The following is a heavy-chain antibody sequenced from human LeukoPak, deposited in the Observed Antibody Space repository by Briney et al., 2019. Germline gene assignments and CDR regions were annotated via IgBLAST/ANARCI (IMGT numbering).Heavy chain of an antibody. D-gene: IGHD3-22*01. J-gene: IGHJ5*02. CDR2: IYYSGST. Sequence: KPSETLSLTCTVSGGSISSYYWSWIRQPPGKGLEWIGYIYYSGSTNYNPSLKSRVTISVDTSKNQFSLKLSSVTAADTAVYYCARHQIDSSGYYYSNWFDPWGQGTLVTVSS. V-gene: IGHV4-59*01. CDR1: GGSISSYY. CDR3: ARHQIDSSGYYYSNWFDP.